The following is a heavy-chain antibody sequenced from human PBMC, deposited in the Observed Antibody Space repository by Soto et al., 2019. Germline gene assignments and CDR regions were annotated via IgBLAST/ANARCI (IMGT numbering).Heavy chain of an antibody. Sequence: XETLSLTGTVSGGSISSYYWSWIRQPPGKGLEWIGYIYYSGSTNYNPSLKSRVTISVDTSKNQFSLKLSSVTAADTAVYYCAAIAVDGTWRAYYFDYWGQGTLVTVSS. CDR1: GGSISSYY. CDR3: AAIAVDGTWRAYYFDY. CDR2: IYYSGST. D-gene: IGHD6-19*01. V-gene: IGHV4-59*01. J-gene: IGHJ4*02.